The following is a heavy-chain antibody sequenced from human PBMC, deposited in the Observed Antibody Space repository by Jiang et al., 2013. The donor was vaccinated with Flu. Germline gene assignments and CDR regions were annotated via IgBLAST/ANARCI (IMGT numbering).Heavy chain of an antibody. CDR2: IYYSGST. J-gene: IGHJ4*02. CDR1: GGSISSYY. Sequence: LLKPSETLSLTCTVSGGSISSYYWSWIRQPPGKGLEWIGYIYYSGSTNYNPSLKSRVTISVDTSKNQFSLKLSSVTAADTAVYYCARHSKRWETAAGRIGRLGPREFDYWGQGTLVTVSS. CDR3: ARHSKRWETAAGRIGRLGPREFDY. V-gene: IGHV4-59*08. D-gene: IGHD6-13*01.